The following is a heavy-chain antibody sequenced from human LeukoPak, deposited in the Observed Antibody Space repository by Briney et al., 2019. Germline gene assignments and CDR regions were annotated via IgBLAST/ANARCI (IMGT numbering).Heavy chain of an antibody. D-gene: IGHD3-22*01. CDR3: ARATIVLVITTLFDY. CDR1: GFTFSSYA. J-gene: IGHJ4*02. CDR2: ISYDGSNK. Sequence: PGRSLRLSCAASGFTFSSYAMHWVRQAPGKGLEWVAVISYDGSNKYYADSVKGRFTISRDNSKNTLYLKMNSLRAEDTAVYYCARATIVLVITTLFDYWGQGTLVTVSS. V-gene: IGHV3-30*04.